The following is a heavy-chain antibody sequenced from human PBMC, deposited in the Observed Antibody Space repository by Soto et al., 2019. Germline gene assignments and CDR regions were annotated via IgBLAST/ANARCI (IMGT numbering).Heavy chain of an antibody. J-gene: IGHJ3*02. D-gene: IGHD3-16*02. CDR3: AKANDYVWGNYPMGAFDI. CDR1: SYSFTRFG. Sequence: GASVKVSCKADSYSFTRFGITWVRQAPGQGLERMGWISAYNGDTSYAQSLQGRVTMTRDTSTSTAYLELRSLRSDDTAVYYCAKANDYVWGNYPMGAFDIWGRGTMVTVSS. CDR2: ISAYNGDT. V-gene: IGHV1-18*01.